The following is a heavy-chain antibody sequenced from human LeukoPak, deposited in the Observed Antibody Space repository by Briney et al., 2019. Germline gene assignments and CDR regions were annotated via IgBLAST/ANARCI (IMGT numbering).Heavy chain of an antibody. Sequence: GGSLRLSCAASGFTFDDYAMHWVRQAPGKGLEWVSGISWNSGSIGYADSVKGRFTISRDNAKNSLYLQMNSLRAEDTASYYCAKAIAGPWGQGTLVTVSS. CDR3: AKAIAGP. J-gene: IGHJ5*02. D-gene: IGHD6-13*01. CDR2: ISWNSGSI. CDR1: GFTFDDYA. V-gene: IGHV3-9*01.